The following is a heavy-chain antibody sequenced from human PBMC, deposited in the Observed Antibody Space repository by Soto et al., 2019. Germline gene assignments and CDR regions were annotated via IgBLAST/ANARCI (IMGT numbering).Heavy chain of an antibody. CDR2: ISSNGGST. D-gene: IGHD2-15*01. CDR3: ARGVVVVTAPYGMDV. Sequence: GGSLRLSCAASRFTFSSYSMHWVRQAPGKGLEYVSAISSNGGSTYYANSVKGRFTISRDNSKNTLYLQMGSLRAEDMAVYYCARGVVVVTAPYGMDVWGQGTTVTVSS. J-gene: IGHJ6*02. V-gene: IGHV3-64*01. CDR1: RFTFSSYS.